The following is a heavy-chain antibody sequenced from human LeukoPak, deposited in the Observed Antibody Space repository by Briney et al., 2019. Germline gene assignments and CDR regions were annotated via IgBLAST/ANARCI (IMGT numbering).Heavy chain of an antibody. CDR2: VSAYSANT. J-gene: IGHJ3*02. V-gene: IGHV1-18*01. CDR3: ARDIHDYIWGSYRYQSDAFDI. Sequence: ASVKVSCKASGHTFSSYGVTWVRQAPGQGLEWMGWVSAYSANTHYAQQFQGRVTMTTDTSTNTAYMELRSLRSDDTAVYYCARDIHDYIWGSYRYQSDAFDIWGQGTMVTVSS. D-gene: IGHD3-16*02. CDR1: GHTFSSYG.